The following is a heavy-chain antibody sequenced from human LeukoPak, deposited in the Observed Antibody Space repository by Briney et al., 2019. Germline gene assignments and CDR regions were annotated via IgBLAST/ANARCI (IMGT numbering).Heavy chain of an antibody. J-gene: IGHJ4*02. D-gene: IGHD3-22*01. CDR3: ARDSFMIVVTKPDY. CDR2: ISVYDGNT. V-gene: IGHV1-18*01. Sequence: ASVTVSCKASGYTFTSYGISWVRQAPGQGLEWMGWISVYDGNTNYAQKFQGRVTMTTDTSTNTAYMELRSLRSDDTAVYYCARDSFMIVVTKPDYWGQGTLVTVSS. CDR1: GYTFTSYG.